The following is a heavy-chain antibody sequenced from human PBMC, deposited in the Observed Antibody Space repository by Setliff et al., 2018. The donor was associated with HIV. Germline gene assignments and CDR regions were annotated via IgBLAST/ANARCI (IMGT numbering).Heavy chain of an antibody. CDR1: GFTFSSYT. Sequence: PGGSLRLSCAASGFTFSSYTVNWVRQAPGKGLEWVSSISSSSSNIYYADSVKGRFTISRDNAKNSLYLQMNSLRAEDTAVYYCARDSEDTAWDYYYYMDVWGKGTTVTVSS. CDR3: ARDSEDTAWDYYYYMDV. V-gene: IGHV3-21*01. D-gene: IGHD5-18*01. CDR2: ISSSSSNI. J-gene: IGHJ6*03.